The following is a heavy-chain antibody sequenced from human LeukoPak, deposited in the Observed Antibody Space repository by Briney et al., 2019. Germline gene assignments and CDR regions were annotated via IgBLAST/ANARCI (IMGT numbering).Heavy chain of an antibody. V-gene: IGHV4-30-2*01. J-gene: IGHJ3*02. D-gene: IGHD3-16*02. CDR3: ARDVVMITFGGVIVPDAFDI. CDR1: GGSISSGGYS. Sequence: SQTLSLTCAVSGGSISSGGYSWSWIRQPPGKGLEWIGYIYHSGSTYYNPSLKSRVTMSVDTSKNQFSLKLSSVTAADTAVYYCARDVVMITFGGVIVPDAFDIWGQGTMVTVSS. CDR2: IYHSGST.